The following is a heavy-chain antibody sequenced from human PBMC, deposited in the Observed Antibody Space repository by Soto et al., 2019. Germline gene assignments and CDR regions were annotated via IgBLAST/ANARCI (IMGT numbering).Heavy chain of an antibody. CDR1: GFTFSSYG. Sequence: GSLRLSCAASGFTFSSYGMHWVRQAPGKGLEWVAVIWYDGSNKYYADSVKGRFTISRDNSKNTLYLQMNSLRAEDTAVYYCARANNYDFWSGYFLYYYYGMDVWGQGTTVTVSS. V-gene: IGHV3-33*01. D-gene: IGHD3-3*01. J-gene: IGHJ6*02. CDR3: ARANNYDFWSGYFLYYYYGMDV. CDR2: IWYDGSNK.